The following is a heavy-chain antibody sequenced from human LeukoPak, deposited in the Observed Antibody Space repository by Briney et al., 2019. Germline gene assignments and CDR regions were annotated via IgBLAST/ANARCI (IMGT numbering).Heavy chain of an antibody. CDR2: IKQDESEK. CDR1: GFTFNNYW. J-gene: IGHJ5*01. CDR3: ARGLDYYGSGSSNWFDS. D-gene: IGHD3-10*01. V-gene: IGHV3-7*01. Sequence: GGSLRLSCEASGFTFNNYWMSWFRQAPGKGLEWVANIKQDESEKNYVDSVKGRFTISRDNAKNSLYLQMNSLRAEDTAMYYCARGLDYYGSGSSNWFDSWGQGTLVTVSS.